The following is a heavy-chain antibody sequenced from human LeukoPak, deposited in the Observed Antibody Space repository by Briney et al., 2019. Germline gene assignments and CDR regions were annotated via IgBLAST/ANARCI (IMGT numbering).Heavy chain of an antibody. CDR1: GFTFSSYG. Sequence: PGGSLRLSCAASGFTFSSYGMHWVRQAPGKGLEWVAVIWYDGSNKYYADSVKGRFTISRENAKNSLYLQMNSLRAGDTAVYYCARAYSGSYRFDYWGQGTLVTVSS. V-gene: IGHV3-33*01. D-gene: IGHD1-26*01. CDR3: ARAYSGSYRFDY. J-gene: IGHJ4*02. CDR2: IWYDGSNK.